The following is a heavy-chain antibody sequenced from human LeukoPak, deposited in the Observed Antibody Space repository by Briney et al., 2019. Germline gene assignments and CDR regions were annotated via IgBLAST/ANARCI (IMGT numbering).Heavy chain of an antibody. Sequence: ASVKVSCKVSGYTLTELSMHWVRQAPGKGLEWMGGFDPEDGETIYAQKFQGRVAMTEDTSTDTAYMELSSLRSEDTAVYYCATFPPLYGSGSYGVGWGQGTLVTVSS. CDR2: FDPEDGET. J-gene: IGHJ4*02. CDR1: GYTLTELS. V-gene: IGHV1-24*01. CDR3: ATFPPLYGSGSYGVG. D-gene: IGHD3-10*01.